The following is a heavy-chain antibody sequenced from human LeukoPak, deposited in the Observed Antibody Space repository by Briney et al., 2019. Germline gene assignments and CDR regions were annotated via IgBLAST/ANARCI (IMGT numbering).Heavy chain of an antibody. D-gene: IGHD1/OR15-1a*01. CDR3: ARHIEYNWNNPLYFDY. CDR2: IYYSGST. V-gene: IGHV4-39*01. Sequence: SDTLSLTRTVSGGSISSSSYYWGWIRQPPGKGLEWIGSIYYSGSTYYNPSLKSRVTISVDTSKNQFSLKLSSVTAADTAVYYCARHIEYNWNNPLYFDYWGQGTLVTVSS. CDR1: GGSISSSSYY. J-gene: IGHJ4*02.